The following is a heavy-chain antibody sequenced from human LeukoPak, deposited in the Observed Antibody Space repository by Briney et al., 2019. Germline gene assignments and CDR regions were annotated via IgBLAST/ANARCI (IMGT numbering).Heavy chain of an antibody. J-gene: IGHJ4*02. D-gene: IGHD1-26*01. CDR2: ISSSSSYI. CDR1: GFTFSSYS. Sequence: TGGSLRLSCAASGFTFSSYSMNWVRQAPGKGLEWVSSISSSSSYIYYADSVKGRFTISRDNAKSSLYLQMNSLRAEDTAVYYCAAGLMGAEAGYWGQGTLVTVSS. V-gene: IGHV3-21*01. CDR3: AAGLMGAEAGY.